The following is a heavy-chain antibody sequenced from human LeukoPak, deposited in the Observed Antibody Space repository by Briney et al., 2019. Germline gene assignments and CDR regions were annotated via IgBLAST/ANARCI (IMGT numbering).Heavy chain of an antibody. CDR3: AYGYSFNSSYSYNWFDP. J-gene: IGHJ5*02. D-gene: IGHD3-22*01. Sequence: GGSVRLSCAASGFTFSSYGMSWVRQAPGKGLEWVSAILGSGGSAVYTDSVKGRFTISRDNSKDSLYLQMDSLRVEDTAVYYCAYGYSFNSSYSYNWFDPWGQGTLVTVSS. CDR1: GFTFSSYG. V-gene: IGHV3-23*01. CDR2: ILGSGGSA.